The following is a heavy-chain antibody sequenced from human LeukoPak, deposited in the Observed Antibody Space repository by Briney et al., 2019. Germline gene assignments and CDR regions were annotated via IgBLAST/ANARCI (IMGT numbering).Heavy chain of an antibody. V-gene: IGHV4-59*01. CDR2: IYYTGST. J-gene: IGHJ4*02. CDR3: ARFYSTGWPGYFDY. CDR1: GDSISSYY. Sequence: TSETLSLTCTVSGDSISSYYWSWIRQPPGKGLEWIGYIYYTGSTNYNPSLKSRVTISVDTSKNQFSLRLNSVTAADTAMYYCARFYSTGWPGYFDYWGQGTLVTVSS. D-gene: IGHD6-19*01.